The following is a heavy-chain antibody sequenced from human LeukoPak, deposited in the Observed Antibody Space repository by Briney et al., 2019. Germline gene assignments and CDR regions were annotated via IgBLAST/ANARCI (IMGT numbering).Heavy chain of an antibody. J-gene: IGHJ4*02. Sequence: GGSLRLSCAASGFTFSSYWMSWVRQAPGKGLEWVANIKQDESEKYYVDSLKGRFTISRDNAKNSLYLQMNSLRAEDTAVYYCARDKIEGPTKLDYWGQGVLVTVSS. D-gene: IGHD1-1*01. CDR1: GFTFSSYW. V-gene: IGHV3-7*01. CDR3: ARDKIEGPTKLDY. CDR2: IKQDESEK.